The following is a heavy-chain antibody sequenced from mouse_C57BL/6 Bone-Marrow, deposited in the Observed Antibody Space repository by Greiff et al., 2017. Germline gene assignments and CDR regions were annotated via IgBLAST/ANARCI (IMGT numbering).Heavy chain of an antibody. CDR2: IISIFLP. J-gene: IGHJ1*03. CDR3: ARGGYGSSYEGYFDV. D-gene: IGHD1-1*01. Sequence: EVQLQQSGPGMVKPSHSLSLSLTFTFYSITIGYYLHFILHFPLNKLYWIFSIISIFLPPYPPSLKRRISITHDTSKNHFFLKLNSVTTEDTATYYCARGGYGSSYEGYFDVWGTGTTVTVSS. V-gene: IGHV3-1*01. CDR1: FYSITIGYY.